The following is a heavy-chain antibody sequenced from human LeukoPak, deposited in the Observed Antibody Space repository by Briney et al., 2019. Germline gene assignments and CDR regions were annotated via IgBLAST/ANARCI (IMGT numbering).Heavy chain of an antibody. D-gene: IGHD5-18*01. CDR1: GFTFSSYA. CDR2: ISGSGGST. J-gene: IGHJ4*02. CDR3: ARDQRSYGFDY. Sequence: GGSLRLSCAASGFTFSSYAMSWVRQAPGKGLEWVSAISGSGGSTYYADSVKGRFTISRDNSKNTLYLQMNSLRAENTAVYYCARDQRSYGFDYWGQGTLVTVSS. V-gene: IGHV3-23*01.